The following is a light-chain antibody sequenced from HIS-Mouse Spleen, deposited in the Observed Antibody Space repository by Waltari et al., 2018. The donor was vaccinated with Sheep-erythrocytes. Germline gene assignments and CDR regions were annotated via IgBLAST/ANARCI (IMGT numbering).Light chain of an antibody. CDR2: EGS. J-gene: IGLJ3*02. Sequence: QSALTQPSSVAGSPGQSITISCPGTSSNVGSYNLVAWYQQHPGKAPKLMIYEGSKQPSAVFIRCSGAKSIHKAYLTIPGLQPDDEADYYCCSYAGSSTPWVFGGGTKLTVL. V-gene: IGLV2-23*01. CDR3: CSYAGSSTPWV. CDR1: SSNVGSYNL.